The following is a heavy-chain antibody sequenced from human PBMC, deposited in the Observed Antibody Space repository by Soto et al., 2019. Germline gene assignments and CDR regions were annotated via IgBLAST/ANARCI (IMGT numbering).Heavy chain of an antibody. V-gene: IGHV4-30-2*01. CDR1: GGSIISGGYS. CDR3: AREASDYYDSSGRVVDP. CDR2: IYHSGST. J-gene: IGHJ5*02. Sequence: PSETLSLTCAVSGGSIISGGYSLICIRQPPWKGLEWIGYIYHSGSTYYNPSLKSRVTISVDRSKNQFSLKLSSVTAADTAVYYCAREASDYYDSSGRVVDPWGQGTLVTVSS. D-gene: IGHD3-22*01.